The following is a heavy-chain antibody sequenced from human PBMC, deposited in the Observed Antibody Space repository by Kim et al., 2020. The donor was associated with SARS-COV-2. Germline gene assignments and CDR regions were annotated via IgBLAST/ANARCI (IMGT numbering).Heavy chain of an antibody. J-gene: IGHJ2*01. V-gene: IGHV3-21*01. CDR3: ARVSDHGFDL. CDR2: YI. Sequence: YIYYADSVKGRFTISRDNAKNSLYRQMNSLRAEDTAVYYCARVSDHGFDLWGRGTLVTVSS.